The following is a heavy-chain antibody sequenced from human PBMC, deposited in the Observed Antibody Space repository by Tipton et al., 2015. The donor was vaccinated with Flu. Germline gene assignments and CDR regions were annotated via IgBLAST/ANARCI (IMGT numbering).Heavy chain of an antibody. J-gene: IGHJ6*02. D-gene: IGHD3-3*01. CDR3: AKDHSFRIFGPVVPYDYGLEV. Sequence: SLRLSCAASGITFDDYAFHWVRQTPGKSLEWVALISWDGDYTFYADSVRGRFTISRDDSKNSLYLQMHSLRTEDTAFYYCAKDHSFRIFGPVVPYDYGLEVWGQVTTVTVSS. CDR2: ISWDGDYT. V-gene: IGHV3-43*01. CDR1: GITFDDYA.